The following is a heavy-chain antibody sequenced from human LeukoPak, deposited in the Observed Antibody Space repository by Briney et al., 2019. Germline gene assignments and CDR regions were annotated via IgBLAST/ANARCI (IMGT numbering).Heavy chain of an antibody. CDR2: ISSSSSYI. Sequence: PGGSLRLSCAASGFTFSSYSMNWVRQAPGKGLEWVSSISSSSSYIYYAGSVKGRFTISRDNAKNSLYLQMNSLRAEDTAVYYCARAGRADGDYHYFDYWGQGTLVTVSS. CDR1: GFTFSSYS. J-gene: IGHJ4*02. V-gene: IGHV3-21*01. CDR3: ARAGRADGDYHYFDY. D-gene: IGHD4-17*01.